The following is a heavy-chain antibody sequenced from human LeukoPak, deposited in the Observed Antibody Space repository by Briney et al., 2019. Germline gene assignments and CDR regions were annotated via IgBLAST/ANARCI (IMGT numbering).Heavy chain of an antibody. Sequence: GGSLRLSCAASGFTFSSYGMHWVRQAPGKGLEWVSAINWNGDSTGYADSVKGRFTISRDNAKNSLYLQMSSLRAEDTALYYCARVGWSTESYYFDYWGQGTLVTVSS. V-gene: IGHV3-20*04. CDR3: ARVGWSTESYYFDY. CDR1: GFTFSSYG. J-gene: IGHJ4*02. D-gene: IGHD2-15*01. CDR2: INWNGDST.